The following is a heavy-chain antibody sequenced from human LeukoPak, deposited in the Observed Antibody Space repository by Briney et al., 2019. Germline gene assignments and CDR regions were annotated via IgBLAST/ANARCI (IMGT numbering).Heavy chain of an antibody. Sequence: SETLSLTCTVSGDSISSYYWSWIRQPAGKGLEWLGRIYASGSINYNPPLKSRVTMSVDTSKNQFSLKLSAVTAADTAVYYCARGRTPTTGDYWGQGTLVSVSS. CDR3: ARGRTPTTGDY. J-gene: IGHJ4*02. V-gene: IGHV4-4*07. CDR1: GDSISSYY. CDR2: IYASGSI. D-gene: IGHD1-26*01.